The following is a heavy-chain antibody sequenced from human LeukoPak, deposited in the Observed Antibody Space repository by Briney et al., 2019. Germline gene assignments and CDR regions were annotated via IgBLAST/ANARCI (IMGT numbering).Heavy chain of an antibody. CDR1: GFTYSSYA. Sequence: PGRSLRLSYAVSGFTYSSYAMHGLRQAPGKGLEWVAVISYDGSNKYYADSVKGRFTISRDNSKNTLYLQMNSLRAEDTAVYYCARLRRAAIGDDEGFLDYWGQGTLVTVSS. CDR2: ISYDGSNK. J-gene: IGHJ4*02. V-gene: IGHV3-30-3*01. D-gene: IGHD4-17*01. CDR3: ARLRRAAIGDDEGFLDY.